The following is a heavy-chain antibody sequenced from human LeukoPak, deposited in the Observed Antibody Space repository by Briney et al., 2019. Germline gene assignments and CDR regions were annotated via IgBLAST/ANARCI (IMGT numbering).Heavy chain of an antibody. CDR3: VRLGVEAYDSSGYYYFDY. J-gene: IGHJ4*02. CDR2: IYPGDSDT. CDR1: GYSFTNYW. Sequence: PGESLKISCKGSGYSFTNYWIGWGRQMPGKGLEWMGTIYPGDSDTRYRPSFQGQVTISADKSISTAYLQWSSLKASDTAMYYCVRLGVEAYDSSGYYYFDYWGQGALVTVSS. D-gene: IGHD3-22*01. V-gene: IGHV5-51*01.